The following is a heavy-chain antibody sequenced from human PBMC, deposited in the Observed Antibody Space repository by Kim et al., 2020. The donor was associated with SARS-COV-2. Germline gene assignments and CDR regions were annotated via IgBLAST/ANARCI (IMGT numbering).Heavy chain of an antibody. D-gene: IGHD5-18*01. V-gene: IGHV3-20*01. Sequence: GGSLRLSCAASGFTFDDYGMIWVRQAPGKGLEWVSGINWNGGSTGYADSVKGRFTISRDNAKNSLYLQMNSLRAEDTALYHCARVGDTAMVRSWFDPWGQGTLVTVSS. J-gene: IGHJ5*02. CDR1: GFTFDDYG. CDR2: INWNGGST. CDR3: ARVGDTAMVRSWFDP.